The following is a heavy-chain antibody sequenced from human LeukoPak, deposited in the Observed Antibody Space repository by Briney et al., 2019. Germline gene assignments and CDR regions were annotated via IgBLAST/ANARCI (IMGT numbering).Heavy chain of an antibody. CDR2: TSAYNGNT. CDR3: ARDQRCSGGSCYSDRFDY. V-gene: IGHV1-18*04. J-gene: IGHJ4*02. D-gene: IGHD2-15*01. CDR1: GYTFTSYG. Sequence: ASVKVSCKASGYTFTSYGISWVRQAPGQGLEWMGWTSAYNGNTNYAQKLQGRVTMTTDTSTSTAYMELRSLRSDDTAVYYCARDQRCSGGSCYSDRFDYWGQGTLVTVSS.